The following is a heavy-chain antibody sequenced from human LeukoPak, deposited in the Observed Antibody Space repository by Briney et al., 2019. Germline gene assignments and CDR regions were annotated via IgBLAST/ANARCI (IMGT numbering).Heavy chain of an antibody. CDR1: GGTFSSYA. V-gene: IGHV1-69*13. J-gene: IGHJ4*02. Sequence: SVKVSCKASGGTFSSYAISWVRQAPGQGLEWMGGIIPIFGTANYAQKFQGRVTITEDESTSTAYMELSSLRSEDTAVYYCARDRLLITVAGTVDQWGRGTLVTVSS. CDR3: ARDRLLITVAGTVDQ. D-gene: IGHD6-19*01. CDR2: IIPIFGTA.